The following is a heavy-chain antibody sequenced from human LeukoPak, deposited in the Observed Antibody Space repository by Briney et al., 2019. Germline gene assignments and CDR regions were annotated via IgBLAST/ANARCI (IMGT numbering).Heavy chain of an antibody. Sequence: GGSLRLSCAASGFIFSSYAMHWVRQAPGEGLEWVAVISYDGSNKYYTDSVKGRFTISRDNSKNTLYLQMDSLRLEDTAVFYCAKDRGWELRYFDYWGQGTLVTVSS. D-gene: IGHD1-26*01. J-gene: IGHJ4*02. CDR1: GFIFSSYA. V-gene: IGHV3-30*04. CDR2: ISYDGSNK. CDR3: AKDRGWELRYFDY.